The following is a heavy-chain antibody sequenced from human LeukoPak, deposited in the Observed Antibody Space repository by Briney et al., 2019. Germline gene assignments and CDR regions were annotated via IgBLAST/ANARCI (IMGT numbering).Heavy chain of an antibody. D-gene: IGHD3-10*01. Sequence: GGSLRLSCAASGFTFSNYGMHWVRQAPGKGLEWVAVISYDGSNKYYADSVKGRFTIFRGNSKNTLYLQMNSLRAEDTAVYSCAKEARLLWFGDRLENWGQGTLVTVSS. CDR2: ISYDGSNK. J-gene: IGHJ4*02. CDR3: AKEARLLWFGDRLEN. CDR1: GFTFSNYG. V-gene: IGHV3-30*18.